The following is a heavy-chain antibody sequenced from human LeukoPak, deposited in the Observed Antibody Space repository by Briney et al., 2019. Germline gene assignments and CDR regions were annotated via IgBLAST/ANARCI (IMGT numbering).Heavy chain of an antibody. CDR2: IYYSGST. CDR1: GGSISGYY. D-gene: IGHD1-26*01. CDR3: ARAHYSGSYLYYFDY. V-gene: IGHV4-59*08. Sequence: KPSETLSLTCTVSGGSISGYYWSWIRQPPGKGLEWIGYIYYSGSTNYNPSLKSRVTISVDTSKNQFSLKLSSVTAADTAVYYCARAHYSGSYLYYFDYWGQGTLVTVSS. J-gene: IGHJ4*02.